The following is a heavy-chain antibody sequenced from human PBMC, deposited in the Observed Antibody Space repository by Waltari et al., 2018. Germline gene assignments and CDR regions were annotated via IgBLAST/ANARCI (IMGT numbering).Heavy chain of an antibody. CDR3: ATRGYSGYDRHFDY. CDR2: INHSGST. CDR1: GGSFSGYY. J-gene: IGHJ4*02. Sequence: QVQLQQWGAGLLKPSETLSLTCAVYGGSFSGYYWSWIRQPPGKGLEWIGEINHSGSTNYNPTVKSRVTISVDTAKNQFSLKLSSVTAADTAVYYCATRGYSGYDRHFDYWGQGTLVTVSS. D-gene: IGHD5-12*01. V-gene: IGHV4-34*01.